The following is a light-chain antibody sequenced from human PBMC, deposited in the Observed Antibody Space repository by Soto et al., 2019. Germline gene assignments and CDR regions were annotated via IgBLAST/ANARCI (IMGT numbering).Light chain of an antibody. CDR1: SSNIGNNY. CDR3: GTWDSSLSAV. Sequence: QSVLTQPPSVSAAPGQKVTISCSGSSSNIGNNYVSWYRQLSGTAPKLLIYDNNKRPSGIPDRFSGSKSGTSATLGITGLQTGDEADYYCGTWDSSLSAVFGGGTKLTVL. J-gene: IGLJ2*01. CDR2: DNN. V-gene: IGLV1-51*01.